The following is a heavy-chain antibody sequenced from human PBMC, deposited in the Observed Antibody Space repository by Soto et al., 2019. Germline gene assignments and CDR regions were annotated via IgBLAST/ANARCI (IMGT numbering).Heavy chain of an antibody. V-gene: IGHV1-8*01. CDR3: ARVVIYCSGGSCYYYGMDV. J-gene: IGHJ6*02. CDR1: GYTFTNYD. D-gene: IGHD2-15*01. CDR2: MNPNNGNT. Sequence: QVQLVQSGAEVKKPGASVKVSCKASGYTFTNYDINWVRQATGQGLEWMGWMNPNNGNTGYAQKFQGRVTMPRNTSISTAYMELSSLISEDTAVYYCARVVIYCSGGSCYYYGMDVWGQGTTVTVSS.